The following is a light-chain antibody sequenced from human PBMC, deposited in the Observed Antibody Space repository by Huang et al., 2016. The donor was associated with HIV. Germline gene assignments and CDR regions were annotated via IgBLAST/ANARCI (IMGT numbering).Light chain of an antibody. CDR3: QQYGSSSYT. J-gene: IGKJ2*01. V-gene: IGKV3D-20*01. CDR1: QSIRNRY. CDR2: DAS. Sequence: IVLTQSPATLSLSPGERATLSCRATQSIRNRYLAWFQQKPGLAPRLFIYDASNRATGIPDRFSGGGSGTDFTLTISRLEPEDFAVYYCQQYGSSSYTCGQGTKLELK.